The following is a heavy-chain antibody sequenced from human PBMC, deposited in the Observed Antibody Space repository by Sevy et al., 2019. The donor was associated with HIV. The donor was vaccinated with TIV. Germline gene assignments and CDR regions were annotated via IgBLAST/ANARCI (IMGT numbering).Heavy chain of an antibody. CDR2: IHYSGST. V-gene: IGHV4-31*03. D-gene: IGHD6-19*01. CDR3: ARDHGYSNGWFPYYYCGGMDV. CDR1: GGSISSHSYY. J-gene: IGHJ6*02. Sequence: SETLSLTCSVSGGSISSHSYYWTWIRQHPGKGLEWIGYIHYSGSTYYNPSLKSRVTVSLATSKNKFSLRLRSVTAAYTAVYYCARDHGYSNGWFPYYYCGGMDVWGPGTTVTVSS.